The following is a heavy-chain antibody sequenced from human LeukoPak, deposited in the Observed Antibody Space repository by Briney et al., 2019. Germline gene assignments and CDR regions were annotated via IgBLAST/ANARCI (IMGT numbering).Heavy chain of an antibody. Sequence: PGGSLRLSCAASGFSFNTYSMNWVRQAPGKGLEWVSSMTTSGTYIYYADSVKGRFTISRDDAKSSLYLQMNSLRAEDTAVYYCARDLQLGGYHFDYWGQGTLVTVSS. CDR2: MTTSGTYI. V-gene: IGHV3-21*01. CDR3: ARDLQLGGYHFDY. J-gene: IGHJ4*02. CDR1: GFSFNTYS. D-gene: IGHD3-22*01.